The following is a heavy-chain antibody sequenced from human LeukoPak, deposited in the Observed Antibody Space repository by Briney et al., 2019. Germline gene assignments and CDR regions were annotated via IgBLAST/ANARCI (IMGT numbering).Heavy chain of an antibody. V-gene: IGHV5-51*01. CDR3: ARHGWDYYDSSGYFVA. CDR1: GYSFTSYW. CDR2: IYPGDSDT. J-gene: IGHJ4*02. D-gene: IGHD3-22*01. Sequence: GESLKISCKGSGYSFTSYWIGWVRQMPGKGLEWMGIIYPGDSDTRYSPSFQGQVTISADKSISTAYLQWSSLKASDTAMYYCARHGWDYYDSSGYFVAWGQGTLVTVSS.